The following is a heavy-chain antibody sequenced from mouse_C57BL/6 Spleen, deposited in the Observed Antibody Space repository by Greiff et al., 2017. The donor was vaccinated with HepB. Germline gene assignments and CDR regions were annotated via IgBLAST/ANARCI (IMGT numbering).Heavy chain of an antibody. CDR1: GYAFTNYL. CDR2: INPGSGGT. D-gene: IGHD2-3*01. J-gene: IGHJ3*01. Sequence: QVQLQQSGAELVRPGTSVKVSCKASGYAFTNYLIEWVKQRPGQGLEWIGVINPGSGGTNYNEKFKGKATLTADKSSSTAYMQLSSLTSEDSAVYFCARVDGYSPWFAYWGQGTLVTVSA. CDR3: ARVDGYSPWFAY. V-gene: IGHV1-54*01.